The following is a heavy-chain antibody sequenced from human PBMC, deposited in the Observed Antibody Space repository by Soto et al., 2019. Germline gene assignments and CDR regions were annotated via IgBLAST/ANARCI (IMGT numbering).Heavy chain of an antibody. CDR3: AKDGGDTAMVTTIDY. V-gene: IGHV3-23*01. CDR2: ISGSGGST. D-gene: IGHD5-18*01. J-gene: IGHJ4*02. CDR1: GCTFSSYA. Sequence: GGSLRLSCAASGCTFSSYAMSWVRQAPGKGLEWASAISGSGGSTYYADSVKGRFTISRDNSKNTLYLQMNSLRAEDTAVYYCAKDGGDTAMVTTIDYWGQGTLVTVSS.